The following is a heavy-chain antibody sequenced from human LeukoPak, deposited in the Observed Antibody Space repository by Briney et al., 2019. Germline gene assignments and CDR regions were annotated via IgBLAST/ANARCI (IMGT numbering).Heavy chain of an antibody. CDR1: GFTFSSSA. CDR3: AKDPHTYYYDL. Sequence: GGSLRLSCAASGFTFSSSAMSWVRQAPGKGLEWVSAISNNGGYTYYADSVQGRFTISRDNSKSTLCLQMNSLRAEDTAVYYCAKDPHTYYYDLWGQGTLVTVSS. CDR2: ISNNGGYT. D-gene: IGHD3-22*01. V-gene: IGHV3-23*01. J-gene: IGHJ4*02.